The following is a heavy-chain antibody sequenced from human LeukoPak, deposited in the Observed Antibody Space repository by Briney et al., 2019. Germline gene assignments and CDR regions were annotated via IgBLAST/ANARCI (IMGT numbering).Heavy chain of an antibody. V-gene: IGHV4-59*01. CDR1: GGSISSYY. J-gene: IGHJ4*02. CDR3: ARDVYSSSPAFDY. Sequence: PSETLSLTCTVSGGSISSYYWSWIRQPPGKGLEWIGYIYYSGSTNYNPSLKSRVTISVDTSKNQFSLKLSSVTAADTAVYYCARDVYSSSPAFDYWGQGTLVTVSS. CDR2: IYYSGST. D-gene: IGHD6-19*01.